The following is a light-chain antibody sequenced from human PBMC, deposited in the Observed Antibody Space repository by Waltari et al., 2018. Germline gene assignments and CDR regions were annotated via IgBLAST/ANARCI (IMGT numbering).Light chain of an antibody. CDR1: RDIGTY. J-gene: IGKJ1*01. CDR3: QNHERLPAT. V-gene: IGKV3-20*01. Sequence: ELVLTQSPGTLSLSPGERATLSCRASRDIGTYLVWYQQKPGQAPRLLIYRASNRATGIADGFSGSGSGTDFSLTISRLEPEDFAVYYCQNHERLPATFGQGTRVEIK. CDR2: RAS.